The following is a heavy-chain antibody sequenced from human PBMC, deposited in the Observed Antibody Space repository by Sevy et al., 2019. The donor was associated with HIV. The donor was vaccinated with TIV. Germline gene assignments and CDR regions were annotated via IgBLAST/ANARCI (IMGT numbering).Heavy chain of an antibody. CDR1: GFIFSGYW. CDR2: INEDGTTK. CDR3: ARAIGAATSY. D-gene: IGHD2-15*01. Sequence: GGSLRLSCAGSGFIFSGYWMHWVRQAPGKGLEWVANINEDGTTKYYLESVKGRFTISRDNAKNSVFLQMNSLRVDDTAVYYGARAIGAATSYWGQGTLVTVSS. J-gene: IGHJ4*02. V-gene: IGHV3-7*03.